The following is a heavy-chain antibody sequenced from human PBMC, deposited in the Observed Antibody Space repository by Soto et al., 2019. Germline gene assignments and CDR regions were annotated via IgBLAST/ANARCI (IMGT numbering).Heavy chain of an antibody. J-gene: IGHJ5*02. Sequence: GGSLRLSCAASGFTVSSKYMNWVRQAPGKGLEWVSIIWSAGLTYYADSVRGRFTISRDISKNILFLQMNNLRAEDSAIYYCARELPPDLWGQGTLVTVSS. V-gene: IGHV3-53*01. CDR1: GFTVSSKY. CDR3: ARELPPDL. CDR2: IWSAGLT. D-gene: IGHD2-15*01.